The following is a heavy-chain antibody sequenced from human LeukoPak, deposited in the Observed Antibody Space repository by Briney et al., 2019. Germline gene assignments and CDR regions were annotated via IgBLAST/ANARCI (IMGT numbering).Heavy chain of an antibody. CDR3: ARASWETVQDY. CDR1: GYTFTGYY. D-gene: IGHD4-17*01. V-gene: IGHV1-2*02. Sequence: ASVKVSCKASGYTFTGYYMHWVRRAPGQGLEWMGWINLNSGGTDYAQKFQGRVTMTRDTSISTAYMELSRLRSDDTAVYYCARASWETVQDYWGQGTLVTVSS. CDR2: INLNSGGT. J-gene: IGHJ4*02.